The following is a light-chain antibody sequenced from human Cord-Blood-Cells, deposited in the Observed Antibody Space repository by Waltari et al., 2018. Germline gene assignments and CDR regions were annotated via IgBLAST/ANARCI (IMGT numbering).Light chain of an antibody. CDR3: SSYTSSSTLWV. CDR1: SSDVGGYNY. J-gene: IGLJ3*02. Sequence: QSALTQPASVSGSPGQSITTPCTGTSSDVGGYNYVSWYQQHPGKAPKLMIYDVSNRPSGVSNRFSGSKSGNTASLTISGLQAEDEADYYCSSYTSSSTLWVFGGGTKLTVL. CDR2: DVS. V-gene: IGLV2-14*01.